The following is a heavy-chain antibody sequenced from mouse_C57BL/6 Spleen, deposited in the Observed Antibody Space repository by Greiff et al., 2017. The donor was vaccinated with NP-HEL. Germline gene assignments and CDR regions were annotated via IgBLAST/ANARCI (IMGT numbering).Heavy chain of an antibody. Sequence: QVQLKQSGPELVKPGASVKISCKASGYSFTSYYIHWVKQRPGQGLEWIGWIYPGSGNTKYNEKFKGKATLTADTSSSTAYMQLSSLTSEDSAVYYCARGHYSNYADYWGQGTTLTVSS. D-gene: IGHD2-5*01. CDR1: GYSFTSYY. CDR2: IYPGSGNT. CDR3: ARGHYSNYADY. V-gene: IGHV1-66*01. J-gene: IGHJ2*01.